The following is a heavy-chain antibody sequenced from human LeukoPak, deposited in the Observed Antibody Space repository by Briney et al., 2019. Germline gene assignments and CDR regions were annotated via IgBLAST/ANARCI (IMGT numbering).Heavy chain of an antibody. V-gene: IGHV3-48*02. J-gene: IGHJ4*02. CDR3: ARVWQDYSGVDY. CDR2: ISTTGTTI. Sequence: GGSLRLSCAASGFTFSAYHINWVRQAPGKGLEWISYISTTGTTIHYADSVKGRFAISRDNTKSSLYLQMNSLRDEDTAVYYCARVWQDYSGVDYWGQGTLVTVSS. CDR1: GFTFSAYH. D-gene: IGHD2-21*01.